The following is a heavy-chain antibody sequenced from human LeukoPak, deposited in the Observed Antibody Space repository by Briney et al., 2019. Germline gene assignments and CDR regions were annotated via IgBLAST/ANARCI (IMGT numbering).Heavy chain of an antibody. V-gene: IGHV4-31*03. J-gene: IGHJ6*02. Sequence: SETLSLTCTVSGGSISSSSYYWGWIRQHPGKGLEWIGYIYYSGSTYYNPSLKSRVTISVDTSKNQFSLKLSSVTAADTAVYYCARDCRYTPSGYYYYGMDVWGQGTTVTVSS. CDR1: GGSISSSSYY. CDR3: ARDCRYTPSGYYYYGMDV. CDR2: IYYSGST. D-gene: IGHD3-3*01.